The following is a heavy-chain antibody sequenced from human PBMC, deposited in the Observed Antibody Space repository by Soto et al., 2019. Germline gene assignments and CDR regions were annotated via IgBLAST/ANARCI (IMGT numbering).Heavy chain of an antibody. J-gene: IGHJ4*02. CDR2: SSAYNGNR. CDR1: GYTFTSYV. D-gene: IGHD3-22*01. CDR3: ALDSGYYYCY. Sequence: ASVKVSCKASGYTFTSYVISWVRRAPGQGLEWMGWSSAYNGNRNYVQKFQGRVTMTTDTSTSTAYMELRSLRSDDTAVYYCALDSGYYYCYWGQGTLVTVSS. V-gene: IGHV1-18*01.